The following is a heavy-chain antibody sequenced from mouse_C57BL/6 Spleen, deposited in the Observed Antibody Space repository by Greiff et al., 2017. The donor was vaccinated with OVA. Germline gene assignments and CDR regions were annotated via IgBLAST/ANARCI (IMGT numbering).Heavy chain of an antibody. CDR3: ARGDYLDY. Sequence: VKLQESGPELVKPGASVKISCKASGYSFTSYYIHWVKQRPGQGLEWIGWIYPGSGNTKYNEKFKGKATLTADTSSSTAYMQLSSLTSEDSAVYYCARGDYLDYWGQGTTLTVSS. CDR2: IYPGSGNT. V-gene: IGHV1-66*01. J-gene: IGHJ2*01. CDR1: GYSFTSYY.